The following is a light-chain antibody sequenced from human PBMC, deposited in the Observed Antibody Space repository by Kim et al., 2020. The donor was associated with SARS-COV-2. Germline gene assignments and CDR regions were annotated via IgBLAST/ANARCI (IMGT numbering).Light chain of an antibody. CDR1: KLEDKF. V-gene: IGLV3-1*01. Sequence: SYELTQPPSVSVSPGQTASITCCGEKLEDKFACWYQQKPGQSPVLVIYQDAKRPSGIPERFSGSNSGNTATLTISGAQAMDEADYYCQAWDSSTVVFGGGTKLTVL. J-gene: IGLJ2*01. CDR3: QAWDSSTVV. CDR2: QDA.